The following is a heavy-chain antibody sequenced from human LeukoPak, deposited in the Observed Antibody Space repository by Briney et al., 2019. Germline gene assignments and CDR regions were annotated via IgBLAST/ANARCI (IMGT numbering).Heavy chain of an antibody. D-gene: IGHD1-26*01. Sequence: LSGGSLRLSCAASGFTFSRYWMSWVRQAPGKGLEWVANINQDGSEKYYVDSVKGRFTISRDNAKNSLYLQMNSLKTEDTAVYYCTTVWELLDYWGQGTLVTVSS. J-gene: IGHJ4*02. CDR1: GFTFSRYW. CDR3: TTVWELLDY. CDR2: INQDGSEK. V-gene: IGHV3-7*03.